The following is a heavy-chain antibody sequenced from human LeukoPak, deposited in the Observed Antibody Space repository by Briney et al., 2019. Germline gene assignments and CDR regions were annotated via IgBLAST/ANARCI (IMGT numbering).Heavy chain of an antibody. CDR3: ARHLGYSYGVLSY. J-gene: IGHJ4*02. V-gene: IGHV4-59*08. CDR2: IYSSGNT. Sequence: SGTLSLTCTVSGGSISSYYWSWIRQPPGRGLEWIGYIYSSGNTNYNPSLKSRVTISVDTSKNRFSLKLSSVTAADTAVYYCARHLGYSYGVLSYWGQGTLVTVSS. D-gene: IGHD5-18*01. CDR1: GGSISSYY.